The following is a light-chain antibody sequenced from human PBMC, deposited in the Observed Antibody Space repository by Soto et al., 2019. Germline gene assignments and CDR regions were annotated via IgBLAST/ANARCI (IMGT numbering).Light chain of an antibody. Sequence: QSVLTQPASVSGSPGQSITISCTGTSSDVGGYIYVSWYQQHPGKAPKLMIYEVSNRPSGVSNRFSGSKSGYTASLTISGLQAEDEADYYCSSYSRSSFYVFGTGTKVTVL. J-gene: IGLJ1*01. CDR2: EVS. V-gene: IGLV2-14*01. CDR3: SSYSRSSFYV. CDR1: SSDVGGYIY.